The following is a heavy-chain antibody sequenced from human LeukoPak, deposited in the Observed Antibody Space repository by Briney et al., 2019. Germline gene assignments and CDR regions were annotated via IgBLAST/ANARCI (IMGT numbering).Heavy chain of an antibody. J-gene: IGHJ5*02. D-gene: IGHD1-1*01. CDR1: GYTFSRHG. CDR3: ARDLRNENWLDP. CDR2: VWYDGRNR. V-gene: IGHV3-33*01. Sequence: GGSLRLSCAASGYTFSRHGIPWVRQAPGKGLEWVAVVWYDGRNRDYADSVKGRFTISRDNSKNTLYLQMNSLRAEDSAVYYCARDLRNENWLDPWGQGTLVTVSS.